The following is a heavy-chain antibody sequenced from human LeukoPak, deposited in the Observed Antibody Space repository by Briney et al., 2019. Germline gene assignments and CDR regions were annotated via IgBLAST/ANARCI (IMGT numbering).Heavy chain of an antibody. CDR2: IYSGGST. D-gene: IGHD6-19*01. Sequence: GGSLRLSCAASGFTVSSNYMSWVRQAPGKGLEWVSVIYSGGSTYYADSVKGRFTISRDNSKNTLYLQMNSLRAEDTAVYYCATPREGSGWYRSWDYYYGMDVWGQGTTVTVSS. V-gene: IGHV3-66*01. J-gene: IGHJ6*02. CDR1: GFTVSSNY. CDR3: ATPREGSGWYRSWDYYYGMDV.